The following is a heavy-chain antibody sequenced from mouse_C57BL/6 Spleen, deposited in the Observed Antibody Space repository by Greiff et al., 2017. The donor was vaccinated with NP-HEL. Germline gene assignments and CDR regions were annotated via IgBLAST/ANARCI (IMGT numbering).Heavy chain of an antibody. V-gene: IGHV2-4*01. D-gene: IGHD4-1*01. Sequence: QVQLQQSGPGLVQPSQSLSITCTVSGFSLTSYGVHWVRQPPGKGLEWLGVIWRGGSTDYNAAFISRLSISKDNSKSQVFFKMNSLQADDTAIYYCAKTDWDRGVDYWGQGTTLTVSS. CDR3: AKTDWDRGVDY. CDR1: GFSLTSYG. CDR2: IWRGGST. J-gene: IGHJ2*01.